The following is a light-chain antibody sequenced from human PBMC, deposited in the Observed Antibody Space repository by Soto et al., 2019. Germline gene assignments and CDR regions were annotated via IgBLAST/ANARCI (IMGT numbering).Light chain of an antibody. CDR3: SSYAGSNKAV. CDR1: SSDVGGYNY. J-gene: IGLJ2*01. V-gene: IGLV2-8*01. CDR2: EVS. Sequence: QSALTQPPSASGSPGQSVTISCTGTSSDVGGYNYVSWYQQHPGKAPKLMIYEVSKRPSGVPDRFSGSKSGNTASLTVSGLQAEDEADYYCSSYAGSNKAVFGGGTKLTVL.